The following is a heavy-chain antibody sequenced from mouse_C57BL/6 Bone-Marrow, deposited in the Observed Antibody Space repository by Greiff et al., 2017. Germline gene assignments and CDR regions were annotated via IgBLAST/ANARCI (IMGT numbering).Heavy chain of an antibody. CDR2: IYPGSGNT. V-gene: IGHV1-66*01. J-gene: IGHJ4*01. Sequence: VQLVESGPELVKPGASVKISCKASGYSFTSYYIHWVKQRPGQGLEWIGWIYPGSGNTKYNEKFKGKATLTADTSSSTAYMQLSSLTSEDSAVYYCARVGDDYADYYAMDYWGQGTSVTVSS. CDR1: GYSFTSYY. CDR3: ARVGDDYADYYAMDY. D-gene: IGHD2-4*01.